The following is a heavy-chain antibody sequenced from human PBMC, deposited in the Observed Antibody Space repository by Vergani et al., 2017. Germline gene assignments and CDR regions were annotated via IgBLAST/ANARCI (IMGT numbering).Heavy chain of an antibody. D-gene: IGHD3-10*01. CDR1: GFTFSSYG. J-gene: IGHJ4*02. V-gene: IGHV3-30*02. Sequence: VQLLESGGGLVQPGGSLRLSCAASGFTFSSYGMHWVRQAPGKGLEWVAFIRYDGSNKYYADSVKGRFTISRDNSKNTLYLQMNSLRAEDTAVYYCAKDRSPFYGSGSPLDYWGQGTLVTVSS. CDR3: AKDRSPFYGSGSPLDY. CDR2: IRYDGSNK.